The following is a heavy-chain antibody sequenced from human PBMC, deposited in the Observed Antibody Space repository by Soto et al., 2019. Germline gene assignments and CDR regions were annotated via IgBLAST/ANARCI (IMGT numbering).Heavy chain of an antibody. Sequence: GGSLRLSCAASGFTFSSYSMNWVRQAPGKGLEWVSSISSSSSYIYYADSVKGRFTISRDNAKNSLYLQMNSLRAEDTAVYYCARDETNMVRGEYFQHWGQGTLVTVSS. J-gene: IGHJ1*01. CDR2: ISSSSSYI. CDR3: ARDETNMVRGEYFQH. CDR1: GFTFSSYS. V-gene: IGHV3-21*01. D-gene: IGHD3-10*01.